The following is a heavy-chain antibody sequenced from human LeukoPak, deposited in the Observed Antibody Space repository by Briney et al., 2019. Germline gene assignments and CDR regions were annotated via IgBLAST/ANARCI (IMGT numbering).Heavy chain of an antibody. CDR3: ARVTIASRFAPGT. Sequence: PSETLSLTCTVSGGSISSGGNYWTWIRQPPGKGLEWIGYIYQSESTYYNPSLKSRATISVDRSKNQFSLKLNSVTAADTAVYYCARVTIASRFAPGTWGQGTLVTVSS. J-gene: IGHJ5*02. CDR2: IYQSEST. V-gene: IGHV4-30-2*01. CDR1: GGSISSGGNY. D-gene: IGHD4-17*01.